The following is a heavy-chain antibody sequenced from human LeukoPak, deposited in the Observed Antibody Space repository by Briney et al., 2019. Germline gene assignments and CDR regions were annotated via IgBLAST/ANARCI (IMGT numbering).Heavy chain of an antibody. CDR2: INGDGSRT. CDR3: VRDPRGDGSSTFGY. Sequence: GGSLRLSCAASGFIFTRHWMYWVRHVPGKGLVWVSRINGDGSRTDYADSVKGRFTISRDNAGSTLYLQMNSLSAEDTAVYYCVRDPRGDGSSTFGYWGQGTLVTVSS. V-gene: IGHV3-74*01. J-gene: IGHJ4*02. D-gene: IGHD1-26*01. CDR1: GFIFTRHW.